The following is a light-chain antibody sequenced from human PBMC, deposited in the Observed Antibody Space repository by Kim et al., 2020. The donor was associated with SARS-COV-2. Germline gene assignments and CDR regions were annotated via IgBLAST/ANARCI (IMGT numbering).Light chain of an antibody. CDR2: DAS. V-gene: IGKV3D-11*01. J-gene: IGKJ4*01. CDR1: QGVSSY. Sequence: EIVLTQSPATLSLSPGERATLACRASQGVSSYLAWYQQKPGQAPRLLIYDASNRATGIPARFSGSGPGTDFTLTISSLEPEDFAVYYCQQRSNWQLTFGGGTKLEI. CDR3: QQRSNWQLT.